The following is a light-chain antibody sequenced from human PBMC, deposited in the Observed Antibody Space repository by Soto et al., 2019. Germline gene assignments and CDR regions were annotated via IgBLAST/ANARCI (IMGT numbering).Light chain of an antibody. CDR2: SNN. CDR3: AAGDDSLNALV. J-gene: IGLJ2*01. Sequence: QSVLTQPPSASGTPGQRVTISCSGSSSNIGSNTVNWYQQLPGTAPKLLIYSNNQRPSGVPDRFSGSKSGTSASLVISGLQAEDAAYYYCAAGDDSLNALVFGGGTKVTVL. V-gene: IGLV1-44*01. CDR1: SSNIGSNT.